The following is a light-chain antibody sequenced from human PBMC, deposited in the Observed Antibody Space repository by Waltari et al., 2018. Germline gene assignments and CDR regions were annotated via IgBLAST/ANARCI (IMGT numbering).Light chain of an antibody. V-gene: IGLV4-69*02. CDR1: SGPTSYA. Sequence: QLVLTQSPSASASLGASVKLTCTLSSGPTSYAIAWHPQQPEKGPRYLMKVNSDGSHTKGDGIPDRFSGSSSGAERYLTISSLQSEDEADYYCQTWGTGIGVFGGGTQLTVL. CDR2: VNSDGSH. CDR3: QTWGTGIGV. J-gene: IGLJ7*01.